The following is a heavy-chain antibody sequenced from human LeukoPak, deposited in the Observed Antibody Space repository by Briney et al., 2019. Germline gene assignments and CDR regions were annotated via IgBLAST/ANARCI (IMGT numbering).Heavy chain of an antibody. J-gene: IGHJ3*02. D-gene: IGHD3-3*02. CDR3: AASVLARAFDI. CDR1: GFTFTSSA. CDR2: IVVGSGNT. Sequence: GTSVKVSFXASGFTFTSSAMQGVRQARGQRLEWIGWIVVGSGNTNYAQKFQERVTITRDMSTSTAYIELSSLRSEDTAVYYCAASVLARAFDIWGQGTMVTVSS. V-gene: IGHV1-58*02.